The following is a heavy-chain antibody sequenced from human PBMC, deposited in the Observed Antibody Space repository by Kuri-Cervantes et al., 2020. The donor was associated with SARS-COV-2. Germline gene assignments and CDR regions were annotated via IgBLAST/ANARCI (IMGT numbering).Heavy chain of an antibody. CDR3: AKVSISSGSYQKALGY. D-gene: IGHD3-10*02. CDR2: IKQDGSEK. V-gene: IGHV3-7*01. CDR1: DFSFGRYG. J-gene: IGHJ4*02. Sequence: GESLKISCTASDFSFGRYGMSWVRQAPGKGLEWVANIKQDGSEKYYVDSVKGRFTISRDNAKNSLYPQMNSLRAEDTAVYYCAKVSISSGSYQKALGYWGQGTLVTVSS.